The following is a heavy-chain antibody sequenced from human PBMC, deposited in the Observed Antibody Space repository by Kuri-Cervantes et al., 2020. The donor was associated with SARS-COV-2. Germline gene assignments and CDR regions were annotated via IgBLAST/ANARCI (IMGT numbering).Heavy chain of an antibody. V-gene: IGHV1-46*03. CDR2: INPSGGST. J-gene: IGHJ6*03. D-gene: IGHD6-13*01. Sequence: ASVKVSCKASGYTFTSYYMHWVRQAPGQGLEWMGIINPSGGSTSYAQKFQGRVTMTRDTSTSTVYMELSSLRSEDTAVYYCAREARAVGYSSSWYYYYYMDVWGKGTMVTVSS. CDR1: GYTFTSYY. CDR3: AREARAVGYSSSWYYYYYMDV.